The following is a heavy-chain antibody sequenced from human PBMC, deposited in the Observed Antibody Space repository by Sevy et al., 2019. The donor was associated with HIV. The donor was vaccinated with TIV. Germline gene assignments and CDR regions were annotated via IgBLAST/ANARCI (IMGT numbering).Heavy chain of an antibody. J-gene: IGHJ5*02. D-gene: IGHD2-15*01. CDR1: GYSLSKLY. CDR3: ATVGLGYYSGSSYYQGDWFDP. CDR2: LDPGNGEI. V-gene: IGHV1-24*01. Sequence: ASVKVSCKVFGYSLSKLYMHWVRQAPGKGLEWMGSLDPGNGEITYAQTLQGRVTMTEDTSTDTAYMELSSLTSEDTATYYCATVGLGYYSGSSYYQGDWFDPWGQGTLVTVSS.